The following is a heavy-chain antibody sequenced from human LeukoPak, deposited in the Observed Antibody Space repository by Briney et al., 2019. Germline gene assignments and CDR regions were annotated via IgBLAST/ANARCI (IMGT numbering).Heavy chain of an antibody. D-gene: IGHD2-2*01. CDR1: GFTFSSYW. CDR2: INHSGST. J-gene: IGHJ4*02. CDR3: ARDARCSSITCLDY. V-gene: IGHV4-34*01. Sequence: PGGSLRLSCAASGFTFSSYWMSWVRQAPGKGLEWIGEINHSGSTNYSPSLKSRVTISVDTSKYQFSLKLSSVTAADTAVYYCARDARCSSITCLDYWGQGTLVTVSS.